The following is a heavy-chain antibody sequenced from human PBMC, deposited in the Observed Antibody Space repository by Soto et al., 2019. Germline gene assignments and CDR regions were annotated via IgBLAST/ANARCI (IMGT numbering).Heavy chain of an antibody. CDR1: GGSISSYY. Sequence: SETLSLTXTVSGGSISSYYWSWIRQPAGKGLEWIGRIYTSGSTNYNPSLKSRVTMSVDTSKNQFSLKLSSVTAADTAVYYCARERGGYDILTGYLNWYFDLWGRGTLVTVSS. CDR3: ARERGGYDILTGYLNWYFDL. J-gene: IGHJ2*01. V-gene: IGHV4-4*07. D-gene: IGHD3-9*01. CDR2: IYTSGST.